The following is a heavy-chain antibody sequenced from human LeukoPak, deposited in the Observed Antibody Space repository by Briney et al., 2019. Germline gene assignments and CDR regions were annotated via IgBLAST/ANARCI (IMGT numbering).Heavy chain of an antibody. J-gene: IGHJ4*02. CDR3: ASDMDTAMVFDY. D-gene: IGHD5-18*01. CDR2: ISSSGSTI. CDR1: GFTFSDYY. V-gene: IGHV3-11*01. Sequence: GGSLRLSCAASGFTFSDYYMSWIRQAPGKGLEWVSYISSSGSTIYYADSVKGRFTISRDNAKNSLYLQMNSLRAEDTAVYYCASDMDTAMVFDYWGQGTLVTVSS.